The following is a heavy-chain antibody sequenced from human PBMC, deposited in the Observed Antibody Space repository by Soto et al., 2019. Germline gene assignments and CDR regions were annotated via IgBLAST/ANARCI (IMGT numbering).Heavy chain of an antibody. CDR3: ARGGGFDSFDY. Sequence: SETLSLTSAVYGGSFSGYYWSWIRQPPGKGLEWIGEINHSGSTNYILSLKSRVTISIDRTKNQFSLNLKSMSAADRAVYFCARGGGFDSFDYWGQGILVTVSS. V-gene: IGHV4-34*01. CDR1: GGSFSGYY. J-gene: IGHJ4*02. D-gene: IGHD3-10*01. CDR2: INHSGST.